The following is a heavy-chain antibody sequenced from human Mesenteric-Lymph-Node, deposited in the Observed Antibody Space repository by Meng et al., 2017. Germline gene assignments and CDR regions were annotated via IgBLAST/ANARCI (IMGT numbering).Heavy chain of an antibody. Sequence: GGSLRLSCAASGFTFSSYGMHWVRQAPGKGLEWVSSISSSSSEIYYADSVKGRFTISRDNAKNSLYLQVNSLRADDTAIYYCTRDMRGWYNYWGQGTLVTVSS. V-gene: IGHV3-21*01. CDR1: GFTFSSYG. J-gene: IGHJ4*02. D-gene: IGHD6-19*01. CDR3: TRDMRGWYNY. CDR2: ISSSSSEI.